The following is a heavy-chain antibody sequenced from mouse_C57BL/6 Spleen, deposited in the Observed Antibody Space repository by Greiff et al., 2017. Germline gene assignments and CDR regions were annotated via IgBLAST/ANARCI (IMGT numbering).Heavy chain of an antibody. V-gene: IGHV5-4*01. J-gene: IGHJ2*01. CDR2: ISDGGSYT. CDR3: ARALYYFDD. CDR1: GFTFSSYA. Sequence: EVQGVESGGGLVKPGGSLKLSCAASGFTFSSYAMSWVRQTPEKRLEWVATISDGGSYTYYPDNVKGRFTISRDNAKNNLYLQMSHLKSEDTAMYYCARALYYFDDWGQGTTLTVSS.